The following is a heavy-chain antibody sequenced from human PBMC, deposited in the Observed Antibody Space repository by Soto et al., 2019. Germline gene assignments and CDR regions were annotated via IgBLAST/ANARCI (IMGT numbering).Heavy chain of an antibody. J-gene: IGHJ4*02. CDR1: GFTLSSYW. Sequence: GGYLRLSCEACGFTLSSYWISWIRQAPWKELEWVANTRQDGVQSYLVDSVQGRFTISRDNAKNSVYLQMNSLRAEDTAVYYCERYGSTGWHFDSRGQGTL. D-gene: IGHD6-19*01. CDR3: ERYGSTGWHFDS. CDR2: TRQDGVQS. V-gene: IGHV3-7*01.